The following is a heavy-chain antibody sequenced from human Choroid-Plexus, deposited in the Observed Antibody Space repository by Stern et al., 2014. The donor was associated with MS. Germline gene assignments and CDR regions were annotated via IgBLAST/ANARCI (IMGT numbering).Heavy chain of an antibody. J-gene: IGHJ5*02. CDR2: VSYDGSNK. Sequence: VQLVESGGGVVQPGRPLRLSCVASGFTFGSCAMHWVRQAPGKGLEWVAGVSYDGSNKYYADSVKGRFTISRDNSQNPPYKAKNSLKTEDTGGEFRAKGRQYLTFFLGHWGQGSLVTVSS. CDR3: AKGRQYLTFFLGH. D-gene: IGHD2/OR15-2a*01. CDR1: GFTFGSCA. V-gene: IGHV3-30*18.